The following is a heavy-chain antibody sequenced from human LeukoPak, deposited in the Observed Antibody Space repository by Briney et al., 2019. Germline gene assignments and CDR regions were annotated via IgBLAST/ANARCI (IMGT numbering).Heavy chain of an antibody. CDR3: AKGYYDILTDDVATAFDY. CDR2: MNPNSGNT. Sequence: GASVKVSCKASGYTFTSYDINWVRQATGQGLEWMGWMNPNSGNTGYAQKFQGRVTMTRNTSISTAYMELSSLRSEDTAVYYCAKGYYDILTDDVATAFDYWGQGTLVTVSS. V-gene: IGHV1-8*01. CDR1: GYTFTSYD. J-gene: IGHJ4*02. D-gene: IGHD3-9*01.